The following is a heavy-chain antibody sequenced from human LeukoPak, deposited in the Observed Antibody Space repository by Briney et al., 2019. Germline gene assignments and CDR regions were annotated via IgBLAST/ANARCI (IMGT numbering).Heavy chain of an antibody. V-gene: IGHV3-11*01. D-gene: IGHD3-3*01. CDR3: AKDKRDEILGVVRTTLDY. CDR2: ISSSGGII. J-gene: IGHJ4*02. Sequence: GGSLRLSCVVSGFTFSDYYMTWVRQAPGKGLEWLSSISSSGGIIYYADSVKGRFTISRDNAKKSLYLQMISLTADDTAVYFCAKDKRDEILGVVRTTLDYWGQGTRVTVSS. CDR1: GFTFSDYY.